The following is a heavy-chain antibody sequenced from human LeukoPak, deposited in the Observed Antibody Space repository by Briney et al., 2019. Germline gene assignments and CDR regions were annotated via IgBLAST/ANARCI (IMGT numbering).Heavy chain of an antibody. CDR2: IWYDGSPK. Sequence: PGRSLRLSCAASGFTFSNYAMHWVREAPGKGLEWVAVIWYDGSPKYYPDSVKGRFTNSRDNSKNTLYLQMNSLRAEDTAVYYCAKSTCGGDCYPDYWGQGTLVTVSS. CDR1: GFTFSNYA. D-gene: IGHD2-21*02. J-gene: IGHJ4*02. V-gene: IGHV3-33*03. CDR3: AKSTCGGDCYPDY.